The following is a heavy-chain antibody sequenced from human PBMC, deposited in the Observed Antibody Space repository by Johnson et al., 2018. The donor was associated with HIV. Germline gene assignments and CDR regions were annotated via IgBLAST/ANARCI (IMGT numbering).Heavy chain of an antibody. CDR3: AKGWDPMTTVNTFAFDI. D-gene: IGHD4-11*01. J-gene: IGHJ3*02. CDR2: IRYDGSNK. CDR1: GFTFSSYG. V-gene: IGHV3-30*02. Sequence: QMLLVESGGGVVQPGGSLRLSCAASGFTFSSYGMHWVRQAPGKGLEWVAFIRYDGSNKYYEDSVKGRFTISRDNSKNTLYLQMNTLRAEDAAVYYCAKGWDPMTTVNTFAFDIWGQGTMVTVSS.